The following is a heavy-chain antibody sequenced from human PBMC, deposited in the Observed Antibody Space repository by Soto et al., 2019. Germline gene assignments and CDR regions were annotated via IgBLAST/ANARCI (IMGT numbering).Heavy chain of an antibody. J-gene: IGHJ4*02. Sequence: QVQLVQSGAEVKKPGASVKVSCKASGYTFTSYDINWVRQATGQGLEWMGWMNPNSGNTGYAQKFQGRVTMTRNTSISTAYMDLSSLRSEDTAVYYCATLYCSSTSCYSWGQGTLVTVSS. CDR3: ATLYCSSTSCYS. CDR2: MNPNSGNT. V-gene: IGHV1-8*01. D-gene: IGHD2-2*01. CDR1: GYTFTSYD.